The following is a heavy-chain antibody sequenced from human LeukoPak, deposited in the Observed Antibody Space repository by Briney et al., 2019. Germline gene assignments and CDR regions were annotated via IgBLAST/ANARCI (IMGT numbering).Heavy chain of an antibody. CDR1: GGSISSYY. D-gene: IGHD2-15*01. V-gene: IGHV4-4*07. J-gene: IGHJ3*02. CDR3: ARAVPRYCCGGSCLRNAFDI. CDR2: IYTSGST. Sequence: SETLSLTCTVSGGSISSYYWSWIRQPAGKGLEWIGRIYTSGSTNYNPSLKSRVTMSVDTSKNQFSLKLSSVTAADTAVYYCARAVPRYCCGGSCLRNAFDIWGQGTMVTVSS.